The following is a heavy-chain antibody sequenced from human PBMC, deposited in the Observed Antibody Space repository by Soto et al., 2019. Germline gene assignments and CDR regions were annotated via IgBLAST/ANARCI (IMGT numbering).Heavy chain of an antibody. CDR1: GFTFINAW. CDR3: TTDLRYRGSPGDY. V-gene: IGHV3-15*07. D-gene: IGHD1-26*01. Sequence: EVQLVESGGGLVKPGGSLRLSCAASGFTFINAWMNWVRQAPGKGLEWVGRIKSKTDGGTTDYAAPVKGRFTISRDDSKNTLYLQMNSLKTEDTAVYYCTTDLRYRGSPGDYWGQGTLVTVSS. CDR2: IKSKTDGGTT. J-gene: IGHJ4*02.